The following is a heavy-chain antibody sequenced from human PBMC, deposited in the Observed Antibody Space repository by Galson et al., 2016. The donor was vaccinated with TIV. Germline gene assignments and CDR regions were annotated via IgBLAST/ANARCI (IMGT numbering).Heavy chain of an antibody. CDR2: TYYTSKWNT. Sequence: CAISGDSVSGNTAAWNWVRQSPSRGLEWLGRTYYTSKWNTDYAVSVKGRIIIRPDTSMNQVSLQLSSVIPDDTAVYYCSRGNWNYGMGGAMDVWRRGTTVSVTS. J-gene: IGHJ6*02. CDR3: SRGNWNYGMGGAMDV. V-gene: IGHV6-1*01. D-gene: IGHD1-7*01. CDR1: GDSVSGNTAA.